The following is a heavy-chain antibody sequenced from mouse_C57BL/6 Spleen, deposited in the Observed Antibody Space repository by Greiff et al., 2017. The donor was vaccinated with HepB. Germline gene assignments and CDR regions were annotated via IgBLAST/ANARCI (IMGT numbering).Heavy chain of an antibody. D-gene: IGHD2-1*01. CDR1: GYTFTSYW. CDR2: IDPSDSYT. J-gene: IGHJ4*01. V-gene: IGHV1-59*01. Sequence: QVQLQQPGAELVRPGTSVKLSCKASGYTFTSYWMHWVKQRPGQGLEWIGVIDPSDSYTNYNHKFKGKATLTVDTSSSTAYMQLSSLTSEDSAVYYCARKGAYGNYYAMDYWGQGTSVTVSS. CDR3: ARKGAYGNYYAMDY.